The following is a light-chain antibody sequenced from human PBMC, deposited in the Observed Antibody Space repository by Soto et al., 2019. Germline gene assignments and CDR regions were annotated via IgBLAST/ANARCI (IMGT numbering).Light chain of an antibody. Sequence: DIQMTQSPSALSASVGDRVTITCRASQSISSWLAWYQQKPGKAPKLLIYDASSLKSGVPSRFSGSGSGTEFTLTISSLQPDYFATYYCQQYNSYRTFGQGTKVEIK. J-gene: IGKJ1*01. V-gene: IGKV1-5*01. CDR1: QSISSW. CDR2: DAS. CDR3: QQYNSYRT.